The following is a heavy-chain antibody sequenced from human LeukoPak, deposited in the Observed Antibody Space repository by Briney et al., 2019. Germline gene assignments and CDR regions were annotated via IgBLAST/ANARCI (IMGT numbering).Heavy chain of an antibody. Sequence: GGSLRLSCAASGFTFSSYAMSWIRQAPGKGLEWVSAISGSGGSTYYADSVKGRFTISRDNAKNSLYLQMNSLRAEDTAVYYCARDRNCSGGSCYFYYGMDVWGQGTTVTVPS. CDR2: ISGSGGST. V-gene: IGHV3-23*01. J-gene: IGHJ6*02. D-gene: IGHD2-15*01. CDR1: GFTFSSYA. CDR3: ARDRNCSGGSCYFYYGMDV.